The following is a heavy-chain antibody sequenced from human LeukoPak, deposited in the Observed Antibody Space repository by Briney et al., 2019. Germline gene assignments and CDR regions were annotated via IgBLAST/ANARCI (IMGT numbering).Heavy chain of an antibody. CDR1: GFAFSTYA. CDR2: ISYDA. CDR3: ARSVGSGRFDY. V-gene: IGHV3-30*04. Sequence: PGGSLRLSCAASGFAFSTYALHWVRQAPGKGLEWVAVISYDAYYADSVKGRLTISRDNSKNTLYLQMNSLRAEDTAVYFCARSVGSGRFDYWGQGTLVTVSS. J-gene: IGHJ4*02. D-gene: IGHD6-19*01.